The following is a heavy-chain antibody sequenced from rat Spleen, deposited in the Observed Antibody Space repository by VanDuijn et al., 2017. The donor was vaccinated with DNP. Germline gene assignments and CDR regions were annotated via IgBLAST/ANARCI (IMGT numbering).Heavy chain of an antibody. D-gene: IGHD1-6*01. V-gene: IGHV5-17*01. CDR2: ISYDGSRT. Sequence: EVQLVESGGGLLQPGGSLKLSCAVSGFTFSDYAMVWVRQAPKKGLEWVATISYDGSRTYHRDSVKGRFTISRDNAKSTLYLQMDSLRSEDTATYYCARVYTTDYYYGAMDAWGQGTSVTVSS. J-gene: IGHJ4*01. CDR1: GFTFSDYA. CDR3: ARVYTTDYYYGAMDA.